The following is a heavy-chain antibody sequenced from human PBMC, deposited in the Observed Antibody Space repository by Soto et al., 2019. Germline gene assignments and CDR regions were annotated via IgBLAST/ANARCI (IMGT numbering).Heavy chain of an antibody. D-gene: IGHD5-18*01. Sequence: EVQLVESGGGLVKPGGSPRLSCAASGFTFSSYSMNWVRQAPGKGLEWVSSISSSSSYIYYADSVKGRFTISRDNAKNSLYLQMNSLRDEDTAVYYCARDQPGYSYGYGLGYWGQGTLVTVSS. V-gene: IGHV3-21*01. CDR3: ARDQPGYSYGYGLGY. CDR2: ISSSSSYI. CDR1: GFTFSSYS. J-gene: IGHJ4*02.